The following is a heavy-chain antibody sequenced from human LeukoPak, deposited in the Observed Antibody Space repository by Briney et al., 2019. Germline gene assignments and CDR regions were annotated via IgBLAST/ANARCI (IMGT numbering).Heavy chain of an antibody. V-gene: IGHV3-23*01. CDR2: ISGSGGST. Sequence: PGGSLRLSCAASGFTFSSYAMTWVRQAPGRGLEWVSAISGSGGSTYYADSVKGRFTISRDNAKNSLYLQMNSLRAEDTAVYYCAREAYDILTGYRSYWYFDLWGRGTLVTVSS. CDR1: GFTFSSYA. D-gene: IGHD3-9*01. J-gene: IGHJ2*01. CDR3: AREAYDILTGYRSYWYFDL.